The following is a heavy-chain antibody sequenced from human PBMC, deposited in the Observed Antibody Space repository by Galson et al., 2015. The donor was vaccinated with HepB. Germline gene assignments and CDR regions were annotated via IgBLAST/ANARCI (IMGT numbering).Heavy chain of an antibody. J-gene: IGHJ4*02. CDR3: ARGRGIYCSSTSCYYDY. D-gene: IGHD2-2*01. Sequence: SVKVSCKASGYTFTSYAMHWVRQAPGQRLEWMGWINAGNGNTKYSQKFQGRVTITRDTSASTAYMELSSLRSEDTAVYYCARGRGIYCSSTSCYYDYWGQGTLVTVSS. CDR2: INAGNGNT. V-gene: IGHV1-3*01. CDR1: GYTFTSYA.